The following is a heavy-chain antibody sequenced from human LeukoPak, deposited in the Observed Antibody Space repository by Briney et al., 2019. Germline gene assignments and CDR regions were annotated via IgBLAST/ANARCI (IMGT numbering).Heavy chain of an antibody. CDR1: GFTFSSYS. J-gene: IGHJ3*02. CDR2: ISSSSSYI. V-gene: IGHV3-21*01. D-gene: IGHD2-15*01. Sequence: PGGSLRLSCAASGFTFSSYSMNWVRQAPGKGLEWVSSISSSSSYIYYADSVKGRFTISRDNAKNSLYLQMNSLRAEDTAVYYCARESLGLGWAHAFDIWGQGTMVTVSS. CDR3: ARESLGLGWAHAFDI.